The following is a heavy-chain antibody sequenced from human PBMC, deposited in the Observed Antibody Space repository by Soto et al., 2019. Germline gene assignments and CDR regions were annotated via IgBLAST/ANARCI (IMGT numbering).Heavy chain of an antibody. CDR3: ARESRGFDP. Sequence: EVQLVESGGGLVNPGGSLRLSCVASGFSFSNYNMNWVRQAPGKGLEWVSSISSRSSTNTYYADSVKRRFTISRDNATNSLYLKMTSLRAEDTAVYYCARESRGFDPWGQGTLVAVSS. CDR2: ISSRSSTNT. CDR1: GFSFSNYN. J-gene: IGHJ5*02. V-gene: IGHV3-21*01.